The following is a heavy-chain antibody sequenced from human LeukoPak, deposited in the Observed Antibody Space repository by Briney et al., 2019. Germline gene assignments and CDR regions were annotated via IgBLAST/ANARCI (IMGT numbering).Heavy chain of an antibody. V-gene: IGHV3-23*01. CDR3: AKDRSDIVVVAATGLDP. D-gene: IGHD2-2*01. CDR2: ISGSGGST. CDR1: GFTFSSYA. Sequence: PGGSLRLSCAASGFTFSSYAMSWVRQAPGNGLEWVSAISGSGGSTYYADSVKGRFTISRDNSKNTLYLQMNSLRAEDTAVYYCAKDRSDIVVVAATGLDPWGQGTLVTVSS. J-gene: IGHJ5*02.